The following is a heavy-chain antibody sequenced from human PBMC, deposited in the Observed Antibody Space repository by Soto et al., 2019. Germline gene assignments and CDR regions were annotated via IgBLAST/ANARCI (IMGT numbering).Heavy chain of an antibody. Sequence: GGSLRLSCAASRLTFSSYAMSWVRQAPGKGLEWVSGITGSGDGTYYADSVRGRFTISRDNSKNTLYLQMNNLRAEDTAVYYCAKVSYYGSGSYYNVLDYWGQGTPVTVSS. CDR3: AKVSYYGSGSYYNVLDY. V-gene: IGHV3-23*01. CDR2: ITGSGDGT. J-gene: IGHJ4*02. CDR1: RLTFSSYA. D-gene: IGHD3-10*01.